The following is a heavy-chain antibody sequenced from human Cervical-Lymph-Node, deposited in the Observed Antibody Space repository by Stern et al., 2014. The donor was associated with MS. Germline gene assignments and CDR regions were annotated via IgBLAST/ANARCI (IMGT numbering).Heavy chain of an antibody. CDR3: PALGATFAY. CDR2: ISYDGSKK. J-gene: IGHJ4*02. Sequence: VQLVESGGGVVQPGRSLRLSCAASGFNFRNYGMNWVRPAPGKGLEWVAFISYDGSKKSYGDSVKGRFTISRDNSKNTLYLRMDTLRVEDTAVYYCPALGATFAYWGQGALVTVSS. CDR1: GFNFRNYG. V-gene: IGHV3-30*03. D-gene: IGHD1-26*01.